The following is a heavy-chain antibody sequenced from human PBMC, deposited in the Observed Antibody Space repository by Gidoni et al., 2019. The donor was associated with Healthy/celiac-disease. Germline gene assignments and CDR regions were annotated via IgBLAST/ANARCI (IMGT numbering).Heavy chain of an antibody. CDR2: SSSSSSYT. CDR3: ARFTGYSSGWYWRGLDY. CDR1: GFTFRHYY. Sequence: QVQLVEPGGGLLKPGGSLRPSCAASGFTFRHYYMSWIRQAPGKGLEWVSYSSSSSSYTNYADSVKGRFTISRDNAKNSLYLQMNSLRAEDTAVYYCARFTGYSSGWYWRGLDYWGQGTLVTVSS. J-gene: IGHJ4*02. V-gene: IGHV3-11*06. D-gene: IGHD6-19*01.